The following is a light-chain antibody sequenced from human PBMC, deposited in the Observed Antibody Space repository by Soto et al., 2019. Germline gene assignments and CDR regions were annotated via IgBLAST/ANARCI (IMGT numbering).Light chain of an antibody. CDR1: QGIDNW. Sequence: DIQMTQSPSSVSASVGDRVTITCRASQGIDNWLAWFQQKPGEAPKLLVYGTSSLQSGVPSRFSGSGSETDFTLTISSLQPEDFATYYCQQANSFPITFGPGTKVDIK. CDR3: QQANSFPIT. J-gene: IGKJ3*01. V-gene: IGKV1D-12*01. CDR2: GTS.